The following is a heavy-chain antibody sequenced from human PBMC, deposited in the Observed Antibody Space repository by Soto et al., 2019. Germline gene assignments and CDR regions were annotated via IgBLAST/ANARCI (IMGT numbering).Heavy chain of an antibody. V-gene: IGHV3-21*01. CDR3: ARDLAEWFGELLRGYYMDV. J-gene: IGHJ6*03. D-gene: IGHD3-10*01. CDR1: GFTFSSYS. Sequence: GGSLRLSCAASGFTFSSYSMNWVRQAPGKGLEWVSSISSSSSYIYYADSVKGRFTISRDNAKNSLYLQMNSLRAEDTAVYYCARDLAEWFGELLRGYYMDVWGKGTTVTVSS. CDR2: ISSSSSYI.